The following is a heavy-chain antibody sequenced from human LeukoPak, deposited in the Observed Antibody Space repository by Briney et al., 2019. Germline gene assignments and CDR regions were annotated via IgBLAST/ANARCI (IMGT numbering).Heavy chain of an antibody. CDR2: IYRGGDT. CDR1: GFTVSYNY. Sequence: GGSLRLSCAASGFTVSYNYMSWVRQTPGKGLEWVSSIYRGGDTYYTDSVKGRFTISRDNSDNTLYLQTNSLRAEDTALYYCAKGNYGSGSLYIGDAFDIWGQGTMVTVSS. V-gene: IGHV3-53*01. J-gene: IGHJ3*02. CDR3: AKGNYGSGSLYIGDAFDI. D-gene: IGHD3-10*01.